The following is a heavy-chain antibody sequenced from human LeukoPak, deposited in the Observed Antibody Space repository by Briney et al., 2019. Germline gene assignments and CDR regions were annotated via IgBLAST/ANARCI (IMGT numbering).Heavy chain of an antibody. Sequence: SETLSLTCTVSGGSSSSRSYHWAWIRQPPGKGLEWIGTVYHSGSTYYNPSLKSRVTISVDTPKNQFSLKLSSVTAADTAVYYCARRDCSGGSCPGAYFDYWGQGTQVTVSS. CDR1: GGSSSSRSYH. D-gene: IGHD2-15*01. CDR2: VYHSGST. J-gene: IGHJ4*02. CDR3: ARRDCSGGSCPGAYFDY. V-gene: IGHV4-39*01.